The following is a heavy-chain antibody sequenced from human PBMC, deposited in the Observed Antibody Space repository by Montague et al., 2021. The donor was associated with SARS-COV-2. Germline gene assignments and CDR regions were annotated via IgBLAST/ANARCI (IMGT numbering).Heavy chain of an antibody. J-gene: IGHJ4*02. CDR3: ARGTRVVGITPGFRY. V-gene: IGHV4-34*01. CDR2: IDHRGNT. CDR1: RGSFHIFS. D-gene: IGHD2-21*01. Sequence: SETLSLTCAVYRGSFHIFSWGWIRQSPEKGLEWIGEIDHRGNTNYNPSLKGRVTISVDTSKNQFSLNLTSVTVADTAIYYCARGTRVVGITPGFRYWGQGTQVAVSS.